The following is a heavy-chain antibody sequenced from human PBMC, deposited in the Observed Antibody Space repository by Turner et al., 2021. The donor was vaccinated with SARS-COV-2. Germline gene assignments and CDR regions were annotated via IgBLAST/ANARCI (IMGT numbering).Heavy chain of an antibody. CDR1: GGSISSSSYY. V-gene: IGHV4-39*01. D-gene: IGHD3-22*01. J-gene: IGHJ2*01. CDR2: MYYSGSS. Sequence: QLQLQESGPGLVKPSETLSLTCTASGGSISSSSYYWGWIRQPPGKGLEWIGGMYYSGSSYYTPSLKSRDSISVDTSKNQFSLRLSSVTAADTAVYYCATPSVSYDSSGYFHFDLWGRGTLVTVSS. CDR3: ATPSVSYDSSGYFHFDL.